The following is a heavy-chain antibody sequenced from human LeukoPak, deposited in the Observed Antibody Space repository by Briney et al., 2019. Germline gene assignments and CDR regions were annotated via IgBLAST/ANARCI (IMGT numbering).Heavy chain of an antibody. CDR3: ARDPTGYGDYSYYYGMDV. D-gene: IGHD4-17*01. CDR1: GFTFSSYS. Sequence: GGSLRLSCAASGFTFSSYSMNWVRQAPGKGLEWVSYVSSSSTIYYADSVKGRFTISRDNAKNSLYLQMNSLRDEDTAVYYCARDPTGYGDYSYYYGMDVWGQGTTVTVSS. J-gene: IGHJ6*02. V-gene: IGHV3-48*02. CDR2: VSSSSTI.